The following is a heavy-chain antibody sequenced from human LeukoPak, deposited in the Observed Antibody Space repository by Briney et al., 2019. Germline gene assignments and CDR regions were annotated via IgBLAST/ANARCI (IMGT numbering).Heavy chain of an antibody. CDR2: INSDGSST. V-gene: IGHV3-74*01. Sequence: GGSLRLSCAASGFSFSNYWMHWVRQAPGKGLVWVSRINSDGSSTTYADSVKGRFTISRDNAKNTLYLQMNSLRAEDTAVYYCARVSTMIVETLWFDPWGQGTLVTVSS. J-gene: IGHJ5*02. CDR1: GFSFSNYW. CDR3: ARVSTMIVETLWFDP. D-gene: IGHD3-22*01.